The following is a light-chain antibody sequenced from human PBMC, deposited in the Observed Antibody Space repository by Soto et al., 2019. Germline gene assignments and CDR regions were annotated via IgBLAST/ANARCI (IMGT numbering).Light chain of an antibody. CDR1: QAVRNNY. CDR2: AAS. J-gene: IGKJ4*01. Sequence: FVLTHSPGTLSLSPGERATLSCTASQAVRNNYLAWYQQKPGQARRLMIYAASSRATGIPDRFSGGGCGTDFSLTISRLETEDFSVYYCHQYGSSPLTFGGGTKVDIK. V-gene: IGKV3-20*01. CDR3: HQYGSSPLT.